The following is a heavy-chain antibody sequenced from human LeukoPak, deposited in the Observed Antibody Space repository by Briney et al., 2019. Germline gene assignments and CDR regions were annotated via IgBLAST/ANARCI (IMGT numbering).Heavy chain of an antibody. CDR3: ARGASYYYDSSGYYYLDWFDP. CDR2: IYYSGST. D-gene: IGHD3-22*01. J-gene: IGHJ5*02. CDR1: GGSISSYY. Sequence: SETLSLTCTVSGGSISSYYWSWIRQPPGKGLEWIGYIYYSGSTNYNPSLKSRVAISVDTSKNQFSLKLSSVTAANTAVYYCARGASYYYDSSGYYYLDWFDPWGQGTLVTVSS. V-gene: IGHV4-59*01.